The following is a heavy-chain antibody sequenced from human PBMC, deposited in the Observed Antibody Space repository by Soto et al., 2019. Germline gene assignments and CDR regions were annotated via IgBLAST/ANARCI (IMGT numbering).Heavy chain of an antibody. J-gene: IGHJ3*02. CDR1: GFTFSSYA. Sequence: GGSLRLSCAASGFTFSSYAMSWVRQAPGKGLEWVSAISGSGGSTYYADSVKGRFTISRDNSKNTLYLQMNSLRAEDTAVYYCAKDLGKVAARPKWCCAFDIWGQGTMVTVSS. D-gene: IGHD6-6*01. CDR3: AKDLGKVAARPKWCCAFDI. CDR2: ISGSGGST. V-gene: IGHV3-23*01.